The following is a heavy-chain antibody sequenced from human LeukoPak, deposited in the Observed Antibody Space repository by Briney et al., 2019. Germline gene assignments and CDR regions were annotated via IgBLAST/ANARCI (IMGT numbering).Heavy chain of an antibody. CDR2: ISSSSSYI. Sequence: GGSLRLSCAASGFTFSSYSMNWVRQAPGKGLEWVSSISSSSSYIYYADSVKGRFTISRDNAKNSLYLQMNSPRAEDTAVYYCARDPYCSSTSCYLDYWGQGTLVTVSS. J-gene: IGHJ4*02. D-gene: IGHD2-2*01. V-gene: IGHV3-21*01. CDR3: ARDPYCSSTSCYLDY. CDR1: GFTFSSYS.